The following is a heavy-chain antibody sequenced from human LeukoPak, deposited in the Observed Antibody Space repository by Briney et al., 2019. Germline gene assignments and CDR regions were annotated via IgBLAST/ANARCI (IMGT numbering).Heavy chain of an antibody. D-gene: IGHD3-10*01. Sequence: ASVKVSCKASGYTFTSYYMHWVRQAPGQGLEWMGIINPSGGSTSYAQKFQGRVTMTRDTSTSTVYMELSSLRSEDTAVYYWAREEGAMVRGVIPYYYGMDVWGQGTTVTVSS. CDR1: GYTFTSYY. J-gene: IGHJ6*02. CDR3: AREEGAMVRGVIPYYYGMDV. CDR2: INPSGGST. V-gene: IGHV1-46*01.